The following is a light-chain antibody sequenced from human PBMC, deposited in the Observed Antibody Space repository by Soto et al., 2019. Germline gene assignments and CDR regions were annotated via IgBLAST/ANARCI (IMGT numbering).Light chain of an antibody. V-gene: IGLV1-51*02. CDR1: SANIGSNY. CDR2: EDH. CDR3: GSWDSSLSAGV. J-gene: IGLJ3*02. Sequence: QSVLTQPPSVCAAAGQKVTLSCSGSSANIGSNYVSWYQQVPGTAPKLLIFEDHKRPSEIPDRFSGSKSGTSATLDITGLQTGDEADYYCGSWDSSLSAGVFGGGTKLTVL.